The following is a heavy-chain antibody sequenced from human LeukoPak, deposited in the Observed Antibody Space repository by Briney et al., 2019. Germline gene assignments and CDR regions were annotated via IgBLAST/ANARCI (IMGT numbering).Heavy chain of an antibody. V-gene: IGHV4-34*01. CDR3: ARGPRYYYGSGRLDY. J-gene: IGHJ4*02. Sequence: PSETLSLTCAVYGGSFSGYYWSWIRQPPGKGLEWIGEINHSGSTNYNPSLKSRVTISVDTSKNQFSLKLSSVTAADTAVYYCARGPRYYYGSGRLDYWGQGTLVTVSS. CDR2: INHSGST. CDR1: GGSFSGYY. D-gene: IGHD3-10*01.